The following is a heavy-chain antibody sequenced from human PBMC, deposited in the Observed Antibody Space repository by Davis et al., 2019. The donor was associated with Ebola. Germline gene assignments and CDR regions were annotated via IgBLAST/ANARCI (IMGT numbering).Heavy chain of an antibody. CDR2: IIPLFGTT. CDR1: GNTISTYT. D-gene: IGHD3-3*01. Sequence: SVKVSCKASGNTISTYTIDWVRQAPGQGLEWMGGIIPLFGTTNYAQKFRGRVMITADKSTRIAYMELNSLTSEDTAVYYCARVLAGVVIRGGMDVWGQGTTVTVSS. V-gene: IGHV1-69*06. CDR3: ARVLAGVVIRGGMDV. J-gene: IGHJ6*02.